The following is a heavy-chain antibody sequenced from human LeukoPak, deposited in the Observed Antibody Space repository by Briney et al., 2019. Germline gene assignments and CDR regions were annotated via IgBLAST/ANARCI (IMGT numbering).Heavy chain of an antibody. V-gene: IGHV1-69*04. J-gene: IGHJ6*02. Sequence: GASVKVSCKASGGTFSSYAISWVRQAPGQGLEWMGRIIPILGIANYAQKFQGRVTITADKSTSTAYMELSSLRSEDTAVYYCARGRGPGYCSSTSCYKDMNWNYANYYYYGMDVWGQGTTVTVSS. CDR1: GGTFSSYA. CDR3: ARGRGPGYCSSTSCYKDMNWNYANYYYYGMDV. CDR2: IIPILGIA. D-gene: IGHD2-2*02.